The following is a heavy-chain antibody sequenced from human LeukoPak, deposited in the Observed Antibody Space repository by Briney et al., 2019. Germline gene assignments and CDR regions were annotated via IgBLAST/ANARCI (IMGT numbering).Heavy chain of an antibody. CDR1: GFTFSSKG. CDR3: AKPSSGWYLFDY. J-gene: IGHJ4*02. D-gene: IGHD6-19*01. Sequence: GRSLRLSCEASGFTFSSKGMHWVRQAPGKGLEWVAVIWYDGSSKYYADSVRGRFTISRDNSKHTLYLQMSSLRAEDTAVYYCAKPSSGWYLFDYWGQGTLVTVSS. CDR2: IWYDGSSK. V-gene: IGHV3-33*06.